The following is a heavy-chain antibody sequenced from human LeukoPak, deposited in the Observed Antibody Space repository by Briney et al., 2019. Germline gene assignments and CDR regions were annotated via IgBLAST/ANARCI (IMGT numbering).Heavy chain of an antibody. D-gene: IGHD2-2*03. J-gene: IGHJ4*02. CDR1: GFTFSSYR. Sequence: GGSLRLSCAASGFTFSSYRMHGVRQAPGKGLEWVAVIWYYGSNRYYGDSVKGRFTISRDNSKNTLYLQMNSLRAEDTAVYYCARVDSLLGLAGDYWGQGTLVTVSS. V-gene: IGHV3-33*01. CDR2: IWYYGSNR. CDR3: ARVDSLLGLAGDY.